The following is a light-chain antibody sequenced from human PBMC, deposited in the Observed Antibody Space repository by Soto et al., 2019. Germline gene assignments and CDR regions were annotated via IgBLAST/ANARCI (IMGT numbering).Light chain of an antibody. V-gene: IGKV3-11*01. CDR2: VAS. Sequence: EIVLTQSPATLSLSPGERATLSCRASQSVSSYLAWYQQKPGQAPRLLIYVASNRATGIPARFSGSGSGTDFTLTISSLEPEDFAVYYCQQRSNWPRSYTFGQGTKLEIK. CDR1: QSVSSY. CDR3: QQRSNWPRSYT. J-gene: IGKJ2*01.